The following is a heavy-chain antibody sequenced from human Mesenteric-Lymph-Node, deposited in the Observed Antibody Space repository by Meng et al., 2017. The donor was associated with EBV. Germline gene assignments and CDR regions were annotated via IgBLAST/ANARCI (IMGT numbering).Heavy chain of an antibody. CDR2: INPNSGGT. J-gene: IGHJ4*02. Sequence: GRRVPVGAGGKKVEAPCKASCKTFGYTFTGYVRHGARQAPGQGLERIDRINPNSGGTNYAQKVPGRVNMTRDTSISTAYMELSRLRSDDTAVYYCARDSIYDGQDYWGQGTLVTVSS. V-gene: IGHV1-2*06. CDR3: ARDSIYDGQDY. D-gene: IGHD3-3*01. CDR1: GYTFTGYV.